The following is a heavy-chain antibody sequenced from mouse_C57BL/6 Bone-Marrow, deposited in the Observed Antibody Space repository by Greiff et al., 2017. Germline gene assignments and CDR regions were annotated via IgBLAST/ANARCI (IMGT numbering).Heavy chain of an antibody. J-gene: IGHJ3*01. Sequence: VQLQQPGAELVKPGASVKLSCKASGYTFTSYWMHWVKQRHGQGLEWIGMIHPNRGSTNYNEKLKCKVTLTVDKSSSTAYMQLSSLTSEDSAVYYCARSGLTGFAYWGQGTLVTVSA. D-gene: IGHD3-1*01. CDR3: ARSGLTGFAY. CDR2: IHPNRGST. V-gene: IGHV1-64*01. CDR1: GYTFTSYW.